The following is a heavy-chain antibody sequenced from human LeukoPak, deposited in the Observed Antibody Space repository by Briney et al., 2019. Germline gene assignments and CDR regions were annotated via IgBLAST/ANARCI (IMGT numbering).Heavy chain of an antibody. V-gene: IGHV3-23*01. CDR3: AKDISAYDSSGYNY. CDR2: ISSSGGST. J-gene: IGHJ4*02. D-gene: IGHD3-22*01. CDR1: GFTFSSLH. Sequence: GGSLRLSCAASGFTFSSLHMTWVRQAPGKGLEWVSAISSSGGSTYYADSVKGRFTVSRDNSKNMLYLQMNSLRVEDTAVYYCAKDISAYDSSGYNYWGQGTLVTVSS.